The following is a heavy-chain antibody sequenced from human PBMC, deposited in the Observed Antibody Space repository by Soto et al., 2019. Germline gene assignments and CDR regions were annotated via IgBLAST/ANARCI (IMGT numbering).Heavy chain of an antibody. CDR3: ARHVRAAAGTESYYYYGMDV. J-gene: IGHJ6*02. CDR2: IDPSDSYT. CDR1: GYSFTSYW. D-gene: IGHD6-13*01. V-gene: IGHV5-10-1*01. Sequence: GESLKISCKGSGYSFTSYWISWVRQMPGKGLEWMGRIDPSDSYTNYSPSFQGHVTISADKSISTAYLQWSSLKASDTAMYYCARHVRAAAGTESYYYYGMDVWGQGT.